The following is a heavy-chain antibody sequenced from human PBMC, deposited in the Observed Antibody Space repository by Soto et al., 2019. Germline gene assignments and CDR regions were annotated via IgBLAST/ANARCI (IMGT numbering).Heavy chain of an antibody. CDR2: ISGSGGST. V-gene: IGHV3-23*01. CDR3: ARSPDYDILTGYYVFDY. D-gene: IGHD3-9*01. Sequence: QAGGSLRLSCAASGFTFSSYAMSWVRQAPGKGLEWVSAISGSGGSTYYADSVKGRFTISRDNSKNTLYLQMNSLRAEDTAVYYCARSPDYDILTGYYVFDYWGQGTLVTVSS. CDR1: GFTFSSYA. J-gene: IGHJ4*02.